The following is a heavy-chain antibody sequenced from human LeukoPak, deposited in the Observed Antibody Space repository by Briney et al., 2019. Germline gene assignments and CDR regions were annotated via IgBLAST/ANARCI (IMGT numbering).Heavy chain of an antibody. CDR3: ARVIVSDAFNI. J-gene: IGHJ3*02. CDR2: IYYSGST. Sequence: SETLSLTCTVSGGSISSGGYYWSWIRQHPGKGLEWIGYIYYSGSTYYNPSLKSRVTISVDTSKNQFSLKLSSVTAADTAVYYRARVIVSDAFNIWGQGTMVTVSS. V-gene: IGHV4-31*03. D-gene: IGHD2-21*01. CDR1: GGSISSGGYY.